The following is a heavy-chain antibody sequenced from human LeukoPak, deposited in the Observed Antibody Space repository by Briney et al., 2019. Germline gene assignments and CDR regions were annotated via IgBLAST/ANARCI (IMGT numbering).Heavy chain of an antibody. Sequence: GGSLRLSCAASGFTVSSNYMSWVRQAPGKGLEWVSVIYSGGSTYYADSVKGRFTISRDNSKNTLFLQMNSLRAEDTAVYYCAKRGYNGYDFLDSWGQGTLVTVSS. J-gene: IGHJ4*02. CDR3: AKRGYNGYDFLDS. V-gene: IGHV3-53*05. D-gene: IGHD5-12*01. CDR2: IYSGGST. CDR1: GFTVSSNY.